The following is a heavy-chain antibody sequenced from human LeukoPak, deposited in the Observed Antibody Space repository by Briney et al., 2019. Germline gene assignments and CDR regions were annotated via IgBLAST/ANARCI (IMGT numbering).Heavy chain of an antibody. CDR2: IYPGDSDT. J-gene: IGHJ4*02. CDR1: GYSFTNYW. V-gene: IGHV5-51*01. Sequence: GESLKISCKGSGYSFTNYWIGWVRQIRGKGLEWMGIIYPGDSDTTYSPSFQGQVTISADKSISTAYLQWGSLKASDTAMYYCVRFSDYWGQGTLVTVSS. CDR3: VRFSDY.